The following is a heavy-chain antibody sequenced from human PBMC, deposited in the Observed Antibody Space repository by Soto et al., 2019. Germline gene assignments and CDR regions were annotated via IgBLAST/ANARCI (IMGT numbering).Heavy chain of an antibody. D-gene: IGHD3-9*01. Sequence: PSETLSLTCTVSGGSISSGGYYWSWIRQHPGKGLEWIGYIYYSGSTYYNPSLKSRVTISVDTPKNQFSLKLRSVTAADTAVYYCARSQRLYYDILTGYYSTYYYYGMDVWGQGTTVTVSS. CDR3: ARSQRLYYDILTGYYSTYYYYGMDV. CDR1: GGSISSGGYY. V-gene: IGHV4-31*03. J-gene: IGHJ6*02. CDR2: IYYSGST.